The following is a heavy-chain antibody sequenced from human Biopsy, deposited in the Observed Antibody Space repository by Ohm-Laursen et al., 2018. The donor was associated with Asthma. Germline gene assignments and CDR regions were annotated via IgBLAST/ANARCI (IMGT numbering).Heavy chain of an antibody. D-gene: IGHD1-26*01. Sequence: SLRLSCAASGFSFSSYAMSWVRQAPGQGLEWVSSVSLNGENTYYTDSVKGRFTISRDNPENTLYLQMSSLGAEDTAIYYCAKDKVGAANSYQYGMDVWGQGTTVTVSS. CDR3: AKDKVGAANSYQYGMDV. V-gene: IGHV3-23*01. CDR2: VSLNGENT. J-gene: IGHJ6*02. CDR1: GFSFSSYA.